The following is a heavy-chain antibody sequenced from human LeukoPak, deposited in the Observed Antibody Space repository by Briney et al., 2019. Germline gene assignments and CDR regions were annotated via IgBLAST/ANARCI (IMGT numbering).Heavy chain of an antibody. CDR1: GFTFSSYS. V-gene: IGHV3-21*01. D-gene: IGHD1-14*01. CDR2: ISSSSSYI. Sequence: TGGSLRLSCAASGFTFSSYSMNRVRQAPGKGLEWVSSISSSSSYIYYADSVKGRFTISRDNAKNSLYLQMNRLRAEDTAVYYCARELNRLYYFDYWGQGTLVTVSS. J-gene: IGHJ4*02. CDR3: ARELNRLYYFDY.